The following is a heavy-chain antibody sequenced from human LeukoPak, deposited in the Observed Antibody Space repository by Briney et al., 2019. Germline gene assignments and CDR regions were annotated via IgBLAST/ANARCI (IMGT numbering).Heavy chain of an antibody. CDR3: AKLPSRYSSGWY. D-gene: IGHD6-19*01. V-gene: IGHV3-30*04. Sequence: GRSLRLSCAASGFTFSSYAMHRVRQAPGKGLEWVAVISYDGSNKYYADSVKGRFTISRDNSKNTLYLQMNSLRAEDTAVYYCAKLPSRYSSGWYWGQGTLVTVSS. CDR1: GFTFSSYA. J-gene: IGHJ4*02. CDR2: ISYDGSNK.